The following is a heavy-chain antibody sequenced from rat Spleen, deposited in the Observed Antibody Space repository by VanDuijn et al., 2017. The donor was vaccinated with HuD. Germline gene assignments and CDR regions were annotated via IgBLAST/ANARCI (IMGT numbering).Heavy chain of an antibody. CDR3: ARLPYYYDGSYYYYFDY. V-gene: IGHV5-25*01. J-gene: IGHJ2*01. D-gene: IGHD1-12*02. CDR2: ISPSGGST. Sequence: EVQLVESGGGLVQPGRSMKLSCAASGFTFSDYGMVWVLQAPTKGLEWVASISPSGGSTYYGDSVKGRFTISRDNTKSTLYLQMDSLRSEDTATYYCARLPYYYDGSYYYYFDYWGQGVMVTVSS. CDR1: GFTFSDYG.